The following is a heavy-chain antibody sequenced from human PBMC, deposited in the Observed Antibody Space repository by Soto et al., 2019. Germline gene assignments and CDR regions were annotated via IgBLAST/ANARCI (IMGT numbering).Heavy chain of an antibody. D-gene: IGHD1-26*01. V-gene: IGHV4-31*03. CDR3: ARDSELELLGGFDP. J-gene: IGHJ5*02. Sequence: QVQLQESGPGLVKPSQTLSLTCTVSGGSISSGGYYWSWIRQHPGKGLEWIGYIYYSGGTYYNPSLKSRVTISVDTSKNQYSLKLSSVTAADTAVYYCARDSELELLGGFDPWGQGTLVTVSS. CDR2: IYYSGGT. CDR1: GGSISSGGYY.